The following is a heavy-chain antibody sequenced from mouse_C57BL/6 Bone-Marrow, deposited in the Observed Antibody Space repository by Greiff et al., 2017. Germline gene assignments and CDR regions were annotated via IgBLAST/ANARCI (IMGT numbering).Heavy chain of an antibody. J-gene: IGHJ3*01. V-gene: IGHV1-52*01. D-gene: IGHD2-2*01. CDR1: GYTFTSYW. Sequence: QVHVKQPGAELVRPGSSVKLSCKASGYTFTSYWMHWVKQRPIQGLEWIGNIDPSDSETHYNQKFKDKATLTVDKSSSTAYMQLSSLTSEDSAVYYCAYGYDGAWFAYWGQGTLVTVSA. CDR2: IDPSDSET. CDR3: AYGYDGAWFAY.